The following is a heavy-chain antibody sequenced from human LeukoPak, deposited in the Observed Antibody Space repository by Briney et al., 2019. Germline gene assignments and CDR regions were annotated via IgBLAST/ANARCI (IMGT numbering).Heavy chain of an antibody. Sequence: GESLKISFKGSGXSFTTNWIGWVRQMPGKGLEWMGLIYPGDSDTRYSPSFQGQVTISADKSISTAYLQWSSLKASDTAMYYCTRLKNGYGDYWGQGTLVTVSS. J-gene: IGHJ4*02. V-gene: IGHV5-51*01. CDR3: TRLKNGYGDY. D-gene: IGHD5-12*01. CDR2: IYPGDSDT. CDR1: GXSFTTNW.